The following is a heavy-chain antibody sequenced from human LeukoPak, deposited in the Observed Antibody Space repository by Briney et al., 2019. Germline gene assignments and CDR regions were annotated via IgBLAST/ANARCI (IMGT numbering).Heavy chain of an antibody. J-gene: IGHJ4*02. CDR2: INPDSGGT. D-gene: IGHD5-18*01. Sequence: RASVKVSCKASGYTFTIYCMHWVRQAPGQGLEWIASINPDSGGTNYAHKVQGRVTMTRDTAISTAYMELSRLRSDDTAVYYCAREGGNSPTRELDYWGQGTLVTVSS. CDR1: GYTFTIYC. CDR3: AREGGNSPTRELDY. V-gene: IGHV1-2*02.